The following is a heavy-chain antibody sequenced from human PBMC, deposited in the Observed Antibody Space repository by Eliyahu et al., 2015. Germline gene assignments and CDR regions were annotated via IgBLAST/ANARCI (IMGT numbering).Heavy chain of an antibody. CDR1: GFTFSSYA. CDR2: ISYDGSDK. D-gene: IGHD5-18*01. Sequence: QVQLVESGGGVVQPGRSLRLSCAASGFTFSSYAMHWVRQAPGKGLEWVAIISYDGSDKCHADSVKGRFTISRDNSKNTLYLQMNSLRDEDTAVYYCATPPGGYSYGANYFDYWGQGTLVTVSS. J-gene: IGHJ4*02. V-gene: IGHV3-30*04. CDR3: ATPPGGYSYGANYFDY.